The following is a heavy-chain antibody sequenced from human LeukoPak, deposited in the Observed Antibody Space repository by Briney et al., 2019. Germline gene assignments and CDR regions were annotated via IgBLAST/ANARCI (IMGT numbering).Heavy chain of an antibody. Sequence: SETLSLTCAVYGGSFSGYYWSWIRQPPGKGLEWIGEINHSGSTNYNPSLKSRVTISVDTSKNQFSLKLSSVTAADTAVYYCASYSSSWYRDAFDIWGQGTMVTVSS. J-gene: IGHJ3*02. CDR3: ASYSSSWYRDAFDI. V-gene: IGHV4-34*01. CDR2: INHSGST. CDR1: GGSFSGYY. D-gene: IGHD6-13*01.